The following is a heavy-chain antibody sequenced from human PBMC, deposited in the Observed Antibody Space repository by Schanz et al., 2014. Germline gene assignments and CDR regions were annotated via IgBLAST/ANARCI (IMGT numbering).Heavy chain of an antibody. V-gene: IGHV4-39*01. J-gene: IGHJ4*02. CDR3: VRHGNYEFWHGPTPQFEN. CDR2: FYYTGKP. D-gene: IGHD3-3*01. CDR1: GGSISTSSRY. Sequence: QLHLQESGPGLAKPSETLSLICSVSGGSISTSSRYWGWIRQSPGKGLEWLGSFYYTGKPHYNPSLKSQPPISQDPPKTQSSRTLTSVTAADTAVYYCVRHGNYEFWHGPTPQFENWGQGTLVTVS.